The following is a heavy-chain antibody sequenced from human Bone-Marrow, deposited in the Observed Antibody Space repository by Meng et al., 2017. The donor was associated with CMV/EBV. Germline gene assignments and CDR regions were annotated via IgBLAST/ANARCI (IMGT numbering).Heavy chain of an antibody. D-gene: IGHD3-9*01. CDR2: INSDGSST. J-gene: IGHJ4*02. CDR3: ARELTGFDY. CDR1: GFTFSSYW. Sequence: GESLKISCAVSGFTFSSYWMHWVRQAPGKGLVWVSRINSDGSSTSYADSVKGRFTISRDNAKNTLYLQMNSLRAEDTAVYYCARELTGFDYWGQGTLVTVSS. V-gene: IGHV3-74*01.